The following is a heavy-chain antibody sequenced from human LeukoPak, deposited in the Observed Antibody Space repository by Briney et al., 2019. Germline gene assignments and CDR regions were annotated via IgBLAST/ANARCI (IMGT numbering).Heavy chain of an antibody. J-gene: IGHJ6*02. CDR2: ISGSGGST. CDR1: GFTFSSYA. Sequence: PGGSLRLSCAASGFTFSSYAMSWVRQAPGKGLEWVSAISGSGGSTYYADSVKGLFTISRDNSRNTLYLQMNSLRAEDTAVYYCAKDSSRLYYYYGMDVWGQGTTVTVSS. CDR3: AKDSSRLYYYYGMDV. V-gene: IGHV3-23*01. D-gene: IGHD6-13*01.